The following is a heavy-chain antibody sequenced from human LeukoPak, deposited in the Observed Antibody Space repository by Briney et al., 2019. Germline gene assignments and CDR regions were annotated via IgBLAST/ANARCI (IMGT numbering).Heavy chain of an antibody. Sequence: ASVKVSCKASGYIFCDYHIHWVRQAPGQRLEWMGWLNPYSGVTEYAQKFTGSVTMTRDTSINPAYMELTRLTSDDTAVYFCSRANRIFTSVVTSFDRWGRGTLVTVSS. CDR3: SRANRIFTSVVTSFDR. CDR2: LNPYSGVT. J-gene: IGHJ4*02. CDR1: GYIFCDYH. D-gene: IGHD3-3*02. V-gene: IGHV1-2*02.